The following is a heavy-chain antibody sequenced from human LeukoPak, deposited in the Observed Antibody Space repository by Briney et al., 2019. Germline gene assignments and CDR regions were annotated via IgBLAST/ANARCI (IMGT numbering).Heavy chain of an antibody. Sequence: GGSLRLSCVASGFTFSSYSLHWVRQAPGKGLEWVAVISFDGSHQYFADSVKGRFTISRDNSNNTQYLQMNSLRAEDTAVYYCATPLISISSTTYYNYFEYWGQGALVTVSS. CDR3: ATPLISISSTTYYNYFEY. CDR2: ISFDGSHQ. CDR1: GFTFSSYS. J-gene: IGHJ4*02. V-gene: IGHV3-30*04. D-gene: IGHD2-2*01.